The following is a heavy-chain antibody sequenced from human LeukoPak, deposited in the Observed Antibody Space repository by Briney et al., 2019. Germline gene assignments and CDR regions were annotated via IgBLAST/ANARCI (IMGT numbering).Heavy chain of an antibody. CDR2: ISSSGSTI. CDR3: TGAYLGEFDC. D-gene: IGHD3-16*01. V-gene: IGHV3-48*03. J-gene: IGHJ4*02. Sequence: PGGSVPHLYPASGFTFSSYVMNWVRQAPGKGLEWVSYISSSGSTIYYAYSERGRFTISRNNAKNSLYLQMNSLRAEDTAVYYCTGAYLGEFDCWGQGTLVTVSS. CDR1: GFTFSSYV.